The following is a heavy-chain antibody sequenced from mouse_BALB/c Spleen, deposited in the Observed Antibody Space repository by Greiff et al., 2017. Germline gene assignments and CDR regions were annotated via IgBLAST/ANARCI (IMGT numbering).Heavy chain of an antibody. CDR1: GYTFTDYA. CDR2: ISTYYGDA. J-gene: IGHJ4*01. V-gene: IGHV1S137*01. D-gene: IGHD2-1*01. CDR3: ARGGGNYSYAMDY. Sequence: LMESGAELVRPGVSVKISCKGSGYTFTDYAMHWVKQSHAKSLEWIGVISTYYGDASYNQKFKGKATMTVDKSSSTAYMELARLTSEDSAIYYCARGGGNYSYAMDYGGQGTSVTVSS.